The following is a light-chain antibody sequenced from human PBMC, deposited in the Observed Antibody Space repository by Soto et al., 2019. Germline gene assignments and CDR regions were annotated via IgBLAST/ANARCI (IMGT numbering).Light chain of an antibody. J-gene: IGKJ1*01. CDR2: GAS. Sequence: VVLTQSPGSRSLTQGERATLSCGSRQSVSNNYLAWYQQNPGQAPRLLIYGASSRATGIPDRFSGSGSGTDFTLTISRLEPEDFAVYYCQQYCSSGTFGQGAMVDIK. CDR1: QSVSNNY. V-gene: IGKV3-20*01. CDR3: QQYCSSGT.